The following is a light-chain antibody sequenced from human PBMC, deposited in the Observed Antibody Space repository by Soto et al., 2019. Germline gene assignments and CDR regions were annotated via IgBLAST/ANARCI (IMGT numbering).Light chain of an antibody. CDR1: QSINAR. J-gene: IGKJ1*01. CDR3: QRYNSYPWT. Sequence: DIQMTQSPFTLSASVGDRVTITCRASQSINARLAWHQQKPGKAPKVLIYDASNLESGVPSRFSGSGSGRESTLTISSLQPDDFATYYCQRYNSYPWTFGQGTKV. V-gene: IGKV1-5*01. CDR2: DAS.